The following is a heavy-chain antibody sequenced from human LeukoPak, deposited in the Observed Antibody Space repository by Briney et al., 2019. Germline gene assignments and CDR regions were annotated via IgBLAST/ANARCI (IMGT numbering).Heavy chain of an antibody. V-gene: IGHV1-8*01. CDR3: ARFEVVISDYYFDY. CDR2: MNPNSGNT. D-gene: IGHD3-3*01. J-gene: IGHJ4*02. CDR1: GYTFTSYD. Sequence: GASVKVSCKASGYTFTSYDINWVRQATGQGLEWMGWMNPNSGNTGYAQKFQGRVTMTRNTSISTAYMGLSSLRSEDTAVYYCARFEVVISDYYFDYWGQGTLVTVSS.